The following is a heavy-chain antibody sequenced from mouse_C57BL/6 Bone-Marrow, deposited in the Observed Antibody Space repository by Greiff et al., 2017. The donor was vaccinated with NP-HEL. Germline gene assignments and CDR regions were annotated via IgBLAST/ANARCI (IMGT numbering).Heavy chain of an antibody. V-gene: IGHV1-26*01. CDR1: GYTFTDYY. CDR3: ARMGSPFDY. CDR2: INPNNGGT. Sequence: VQLQQSGPELVKPGASVKISCKASGYTFTDYYMNWVKQSHGKSLEWIGDINPNNGGTSYNQKFKGKATLTVDKSSSTAYMELRSLTSEDSAVYYCARMGSPFDYGGQGTTLTVSA. D-gene: IGHD1-3*01. J-gene: IGHJ2*01.